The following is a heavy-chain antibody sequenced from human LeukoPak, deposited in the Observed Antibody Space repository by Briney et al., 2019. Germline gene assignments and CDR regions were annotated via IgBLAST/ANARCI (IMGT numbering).Heavy chain of an antibody. CDR3: ARGLRRYDDFWSGYSY. CDR1: GFTFSSYS. D-gene: IGHD3-3*01. J-gene: IGHJ4*02. V-gene: IGHV3-21*01. CDR2: ISSSSGYI. Sequence: GGSLRLSCAASGFTFSSYSMNWVRQAPGKGLEWVSSISSSSGYIYYADSVKGRFTISRDNAKNSLYLQMNSLRAEDTAVYYYARGLRRYDDFWSGYSYWGQGTLVTVSS.